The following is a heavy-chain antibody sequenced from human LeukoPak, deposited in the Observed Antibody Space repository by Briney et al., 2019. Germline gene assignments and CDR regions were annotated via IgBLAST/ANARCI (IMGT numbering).Heavy chain of an antibody. CDR3: ASSGYVYYYYYYMDV. CDR1: GGSISSYY. Sequence: NASETLSLTCTVSGGSISSYYWSWIRQPPGKGLEWIGYIYYSGSTYYNPSLKSRVTISVDTSKNQFSMKLSSVTAADTAVYYCASSGYVYYYYYYMDVWGKGTTVTVSS. CDR2: IYYSGST. V-gene: IGHV4-59*08. J-gene: IGHJ6*03. D-gene: IGHD5-12*01.